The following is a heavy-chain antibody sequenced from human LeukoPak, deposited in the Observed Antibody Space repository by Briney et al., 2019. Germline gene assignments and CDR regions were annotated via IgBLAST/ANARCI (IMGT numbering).Heavy chain of an antibody. Sequence: SETLSLTCTVSSGSISSGAYYWGWIRQPPGKGLEWIGTIHYSGKTYYNPSLKSRITISIDTSKKQFALKLSSVTAADTAVYYCAIAVAGMGRTHWFDPWGQGTLVTVSS. CDR3: AIAVAGMGRTHWFDP. V-gene: IGHV4-39*06. CDR1: SGSISSGAYY. D-gene: IGHD6-19*01. J-gene: IGHJ5*02. CDR2: IHYSGKT.